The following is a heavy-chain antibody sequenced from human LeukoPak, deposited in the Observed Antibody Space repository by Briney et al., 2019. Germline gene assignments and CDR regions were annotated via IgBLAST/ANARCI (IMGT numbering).Heavy chain of an antibody. J-gene: IGHJ3*02. CDR3: ARVKIGVAFDM. Sequence: TSETLSLTCAVSGGSISSSNWWSWVRQPPGKGLEWIGEIYHSENTNYNPSLRSRVTISIDKSKNQFSLKLSSVTAADTAVYYCARVKIGVAFDMGGPGTKVTVSS. CDR1: GGSISSSNW. CDR2: IYHSENT. V-gene: IGHV4/OR15-8*02. D-gene: IGHD2/OR15-2a*01.